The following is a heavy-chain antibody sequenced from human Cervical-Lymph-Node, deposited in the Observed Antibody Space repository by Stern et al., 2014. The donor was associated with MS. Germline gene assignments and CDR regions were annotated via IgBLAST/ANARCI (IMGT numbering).Heavy chain of an antibody. CDR2: LGWNSEGR. CDR1: GFNFDDFA. CDR3: AKADDYAAGIDA. V-gene: IGHV3-9*01. D-gene: IGHD3-16*01. Sequence: EVHLVESGGGMVQPGRSLRLSCEASGFNFDDFAMHWVRQAPGKGLEWVSGLGWNSEGRGYADSVQGRFTISRDNAKSSLYLQMNSLTAEDTALYYCAKADDYAAGIDAWGQGTLVVVSS. J-gene: IGHJ5*02.